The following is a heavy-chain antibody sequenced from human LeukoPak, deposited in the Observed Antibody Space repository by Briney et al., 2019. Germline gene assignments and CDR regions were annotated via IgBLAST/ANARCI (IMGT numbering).Heavy chain of an antibody. Sequence: PGGSLRLSCAASGFTFSSYAMSWVRQAPGKGLEWVSAISGSGGSTYYADSVKGRFTISRDNSKNTLYLQMNSLRAEDTAVYYCAKDTSHEWSSRPFGYWGQGTLVTVSS. CDR1: GFTFSSYA. V-gene: IGHV3-23*01. CDR2: ISGSGGST. D-gene: IGHD6-13*01. J-gene: IGHJ4*02. CDR3: AKDTSHEWSSRPFGY.